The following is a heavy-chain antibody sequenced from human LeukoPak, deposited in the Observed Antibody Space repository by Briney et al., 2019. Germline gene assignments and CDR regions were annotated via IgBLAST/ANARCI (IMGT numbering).Heavy chain of an antibody. J-gene: IGHJ4*02. V-gene: IGHV4-34*01. D-gene: IGHD1-1*01. CDR2: INHSGST. CDR3: ASGIRLVGPEHTTYSGIKYYFDY. CDR1: GGSFSGYY. Sequence: SETLSLTCAVYGGSFSGYYWSWIRRPPGKGLEWIGEINHSGSTNYNPSLKSRVTISVDTSKNQFSLKLSSVTAADTAVYYCASGIRLVGPEHTTYSGIKYYFDYWGQGTLVTVSS.